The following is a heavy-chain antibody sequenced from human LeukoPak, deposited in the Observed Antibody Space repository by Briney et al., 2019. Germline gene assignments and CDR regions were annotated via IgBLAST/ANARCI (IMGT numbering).Heavy chain of an antibody. V-gene: IGHV3-30*19. Sequence: GGPLRLSCAASGFTFSSYGMHWVRQAPGKGLEWVAVISYDGSNKYYADSVKGRFTISRDNSKNTLYLQMNSLRAEDTAVYYCARDEHPEYYFDYWGQGTLVTVSS. CDR3: ARDEHPEYYFDY. J-gene: IGHJ4*02. CDR1: GFTFSSYG. CDR2: ISYDGSNK.